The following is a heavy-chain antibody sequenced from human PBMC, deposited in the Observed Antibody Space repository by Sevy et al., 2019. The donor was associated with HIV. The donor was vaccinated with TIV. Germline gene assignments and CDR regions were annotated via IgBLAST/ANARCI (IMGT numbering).Heavy chain of an antibody. D-gene: IGHD6-19*01. CDR1: GFSFRTNG. CDR3: AKDSEYSIGWYPRFDP. CDR2: ISKNGDYK. Sequence: GGSLRLSCAGSGFSFRTNGMHWVRQAPGKGLDWVAVISKNGDYKSYADSVKGRFTISRDNAKNTLYLQMNSLRTEDMARNYCAKDSEYSIGWYPRFDPWGQGTMVTVSS. J-gene: IGHJ5*02. V-gene: IGHV3-30*18.